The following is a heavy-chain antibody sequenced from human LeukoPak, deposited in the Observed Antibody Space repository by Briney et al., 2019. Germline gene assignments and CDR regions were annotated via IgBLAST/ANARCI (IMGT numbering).Heavy chain of an antibody. J-gene: IGHJ5*02. D-gene: IGHD4-11*01. CDR1: GFTFTSSA. V-gene: IGHV1-58*02. CDR3: AADPQYSNGLSYNRFDP. CDR2: IVVGSGNT. Sequence: SVKVSCKASGFTFTSSAMQWVRQARGQRLEWIGWIVVGSGNTNYAQKFQERVTITRGMSTSTAYMELSSLRSEDTAVYYCAADPQYSNGLSYNRFDPWGQGTLVTVSS.